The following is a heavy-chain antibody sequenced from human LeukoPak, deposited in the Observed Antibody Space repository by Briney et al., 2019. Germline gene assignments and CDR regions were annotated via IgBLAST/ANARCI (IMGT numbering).Heavy chain of an antibody. D-gene: IGHD5-12*01. Sequence: SETLSLTCAISRDSVSSNSAAWNWVRQSPWRGREWLGRTYYRSKWYNDYAVSVKSRLTINPHTSKNQFSLQLNSVTPEDTAVYYCAREYSGYDAFDYWGQGTLVIVSS. V-gene: IGHV6-1*01. CDR3: AREYSGYDAFDY. J-gene: IGHJ4*02. CDR2: TYYRSKWYN. CDR1: RDSVSSNSAA.